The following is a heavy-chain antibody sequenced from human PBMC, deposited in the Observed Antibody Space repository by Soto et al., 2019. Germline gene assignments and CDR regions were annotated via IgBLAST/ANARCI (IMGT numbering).Heavy chain of an antibody. CDR3: AKLEWLEFGGDY. CDR2: ISASGEKP. J-gene: IGHJ4*02. V-gene: IGHV3-23*01. D-gene: IGHD6-19*01. CDR1: GFDFSDYP. Sequence: EVHLLESGGGVVQPGKSLKISCATSGFDFSDYPMTWVRQPPGQGLEWVSGISASGEKPYYADSVKGRFTISRDNSKNTLSLQMNILRVEDTGIYYCAKLEWLEFGGDYWGQGTLVTVSS.